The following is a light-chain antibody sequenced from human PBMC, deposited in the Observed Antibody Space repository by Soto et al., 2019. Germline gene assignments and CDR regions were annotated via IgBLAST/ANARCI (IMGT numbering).Light chain of an antibody. Sequence: QSALTQPASVSGSPGQSITISCTGTRSDVGLYNFVSWYQHYPGKAPRLMIYDATKRPSGVSNRFSGSKSGNTASLTISGLQADDEADYYCSSFARSGTVVFGGGTKLTVL. CDR3: SSFARSGTVV. CDR1: RSDVGLYNF. J-gene: IGLJ2*01. CDR2: DAT. V-gene: IGLV2-23*01.